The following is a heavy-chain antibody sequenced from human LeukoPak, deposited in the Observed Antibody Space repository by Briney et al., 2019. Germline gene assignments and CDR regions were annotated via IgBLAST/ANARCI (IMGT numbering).Heavy chain of an antibody. J-gene: IGHJ6*02. CDR1: GFTFSSYC. Sequence: GGSLRLSCAASGFTFSSYCMSWVRQAPGKGLEWVANIKQDGSEKYYVDSVKGRFTISRDNAKNSLYLQMNSLRAEDTAVYYCARDNSNPRDYYYYGMDVWGQGTTVTVSS. D-gene: IGHD4-11*01. CDR3: ARDNSNPRDYYYYGMDV. V-gene: IGHV3-7*01. CDR2: IKQDGSEK.